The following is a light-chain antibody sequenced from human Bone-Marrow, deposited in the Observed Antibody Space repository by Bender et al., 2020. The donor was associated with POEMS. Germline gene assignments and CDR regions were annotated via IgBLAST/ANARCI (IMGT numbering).Light chain of an antibody. Sequence: ALTQPASVSGSPGQSITISCTGTSSGAGNYNLVSWYQQHPGKAPKVIIYDVNNRPSGVSNRFSGSKSGNTASLTISGLQAEDEADYYCSSDTRRKTVLFGGGTKLTVL. J-gene: IGLJ2*01. CDR2: DVN. V-gene: IGLV2-14*02. CDR3: SSDTRRKTVL. CDR1: SSGAGNYNL.